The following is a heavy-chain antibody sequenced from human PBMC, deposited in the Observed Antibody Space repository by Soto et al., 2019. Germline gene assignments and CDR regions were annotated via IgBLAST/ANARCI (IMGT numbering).Heavy chain of an antibody. D-gene: IGHD6-13*01. CDR3: ARVTSSSWSYYYYYGMDV. Sequence: KGIEWMGWISAYNGNTNYAQKLQGRVTITTGTSTSTAYMELRSLRSDDTAVYYCARVTSSSWSYYYYYGMDVWGQGTTVTVSS. J-gene: IGHJ6*02. V-gene: IGHV1-18*01. CDR2: ISAYNGNT.